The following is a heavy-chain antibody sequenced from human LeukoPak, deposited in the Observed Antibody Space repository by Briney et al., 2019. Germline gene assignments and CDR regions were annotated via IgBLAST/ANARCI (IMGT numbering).Heavy chain of an antibody. J-gene: IGHJ4*02. CDR2: INPNSGGT. CDR1: GYTLTGYY. CDR3: ARITMVRGVILDY. D-gene: IGHD3-10*01. Sequence: ASVKVSCKASGYTLTGYYMHWVRQAPGQGLEWMGWINPNSGGTNYAQKFQGRVTMTRDTSISIAYMELSRLRSDDTAVYYCARITMVRGVILDYWGQGTLVTVSS. V-gene: IGHV1-2*02.